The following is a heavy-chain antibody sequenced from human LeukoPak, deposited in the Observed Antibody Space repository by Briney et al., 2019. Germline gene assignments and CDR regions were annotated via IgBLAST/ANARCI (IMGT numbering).Heavy chain of an antibody. V-gene: IGHV3-48*01. J-gene: IGHJ4*02. Sequence: GGSLRLSCAASGFSFSSYSMNWVRQAPGKGLEWVSYISSSSSTIYYADSVKGRFTISRDNAKNSLYLQMNSLRAEDTAVYYCARESGYKGLGFDYWGQGTLVTASS. D-gene: IGHD5-12*01. CDR1: GFSFSSYS. CDR2: ISSSSSTI. CDR3: ARESGYKGLGFDY.